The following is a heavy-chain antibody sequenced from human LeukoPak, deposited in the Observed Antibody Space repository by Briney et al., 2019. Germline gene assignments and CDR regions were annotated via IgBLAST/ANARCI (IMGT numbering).Heavy chain of an antibody. CDR2: ISGDGGST. D-gene: IGHD5-24*01. J-gene: IGHJ4*02. CDR3: AKRGGRDGYNH. Sequence: GGSLRLSCAASGFTFDDYAMHWVRQAPGKGLEWVSLISGDGGSTYYADSVKGRFTISRDNSKNSLYLQMNSLRTEDTAFDYCAKRGGRDGYNHWGQGTLVTVSS. V-gene: IGHV3-43*02. CDR1: GFTFDDYA.